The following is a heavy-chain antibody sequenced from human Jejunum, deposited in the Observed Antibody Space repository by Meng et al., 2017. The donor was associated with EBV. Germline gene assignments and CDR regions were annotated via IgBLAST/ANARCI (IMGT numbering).Heavy chain of an antibody. V-gene: IGHV4-61*01. CDR1: GDSVSGYNY. Sequence: QVQLQESGHGRRKPSETLSLTCSVSGDSVSGYNYWTWIRQPPGKGLEWIGNMYYTGKAIYKPSLQSRVTISVDTSKNQFSLRVTSVTAADTAIYYCARGRGYDYGDSWGQGTLVTVSS. J-gene: IGHJ5*02. CDR3: ARGRGYDYGDS. D-gene: IGHD4/OR15-4a*01. CDR2: MYYTGKA.